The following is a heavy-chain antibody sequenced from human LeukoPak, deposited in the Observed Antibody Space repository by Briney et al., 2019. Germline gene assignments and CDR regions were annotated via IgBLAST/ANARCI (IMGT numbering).Heavy chain of an antibody. CDR2: IYTSGST. V-gene: IGHV4-61*02. CDR3: ARDNVLRYFDWLLYSVAFDP. Sequence: PSETLSLTCTVSGGSISSGSYYWSWIRQPAGKGLEWIGRIYTSGSTNYSPSLKSRVTISVDTSKNQFSLKLSSVTAADTAVYHCARDNVLRYFDWLLYSVAFDPWGQGTLVTVSS. CDR1: GGSISSGSYY. J-gene: IGHJ5*02. D-gene: IGHD3-9*01.